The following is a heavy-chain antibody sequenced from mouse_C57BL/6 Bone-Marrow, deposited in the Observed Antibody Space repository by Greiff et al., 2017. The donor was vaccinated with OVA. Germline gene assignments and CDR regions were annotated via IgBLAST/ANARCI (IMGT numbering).Heavy chain of an antibody. CDR1: GYTFTSYG. D-gene: IGHD1-2*01. CDR3: ARFGHYYGRY. V-gene: IGHV1-81*01. CDR2: IYPRSGTT. J-gene: IGHJ2*01. Sequence: QVQLQQSGAELARPGASVKLSCKASGYTFTSYGISWVKQRTGQGLEWIGEIYPRSGTTYYNAKFKGKATLTADKSSSTAYMELRSLTSEDSAGYFCARFGHYYGRYWGQGTTLTVSS.